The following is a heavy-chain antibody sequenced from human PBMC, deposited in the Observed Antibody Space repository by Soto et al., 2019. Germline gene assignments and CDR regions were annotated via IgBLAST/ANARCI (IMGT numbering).Heavy chain of an antibody. CDR3: ARVLYDSSGYYPYWYFDL. D-gene: IGHD3-22*01. Sequence: GGSLRLSCAASGFTFSSYSMNWVRQAPGKGLEWVSSISSSSSYIYYADSVKGRFTISRDNAKNSLYLQMNSLRDEDTAVYYCARVLYDSSGYYPYWYFDLWGRGTLVAVSS. V-gene: IGHV3-21*04. CDR1: GFTFSSYS. CDR2: ISSSSSYI. J-gene: IGHJ2*01.